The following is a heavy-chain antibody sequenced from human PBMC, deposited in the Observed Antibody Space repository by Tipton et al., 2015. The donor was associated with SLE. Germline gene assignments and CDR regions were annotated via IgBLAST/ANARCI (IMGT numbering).Heavy chain of an antibody. CDR1: GFTFSSYS. D-gene: IGHD6-13*01. CDR2: IYSGGST. CDR3: ARDLGSSGSFDY. Sequence: GSLRLSCAASGFTFSSYSMNWVRQAPGKGLEWVSVIYSGGSTYYADSVKGRFTISRDNSKNTLYLQMNSLRAEDTAVYYCARDLGSSGSFDYWGQGTLVTVSS. J-gene: IGHJ4*02. V-gene: IGHV3-66*02.